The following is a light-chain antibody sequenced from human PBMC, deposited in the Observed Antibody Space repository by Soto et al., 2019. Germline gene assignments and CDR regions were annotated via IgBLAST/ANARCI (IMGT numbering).Light chain of an antibody. CDR1: QTISTH. J-gene: IGKJ2*01. CDR3: QQSLTIPYT. Sequence: DIQMTQSPSSLSASVGDRVTITCRASQTISTHLNWYQQKPGKAPKLLIYAASTLQGGVPSRFSGSGSGTDFTLTISSLQPEDFATYYCQQSLTIPYTFGQGTKLEIK. V-gene: IGKV1-39*01. CDR2: AAS.